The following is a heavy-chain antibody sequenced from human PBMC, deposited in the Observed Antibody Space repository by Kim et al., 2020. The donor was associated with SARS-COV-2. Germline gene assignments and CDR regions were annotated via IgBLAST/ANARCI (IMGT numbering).Heavy chain of an antibody. V-gene: IGHV4-59*01. CDR3: ARGRTIFGVVTSPFDY. CDR1: GGSISSYY. CDR2: IYYSGST. J-gene: IGHJ4*01. D-gene: IGHD3-3*01. Sequence: SETLSLTCTVSGGSISSYYWSWIRQPPGKGLEWIGYIYYSGSTNYNPSLKSRVTISVDTSKNQFSLKLSSVTAADTAVDYCARGRTIFGVVTSPFDYWG.